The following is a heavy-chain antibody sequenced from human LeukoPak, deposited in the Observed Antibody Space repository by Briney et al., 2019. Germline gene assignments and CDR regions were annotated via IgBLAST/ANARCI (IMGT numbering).Heavy chain of an antibody. Sequence: PGGSLRLSCAASGFTFSSYAMHWVRQAPGKGLEWVAVISYDGSNKYYADSVKGRFTISRDNSKNTLYLQMNSLRAEDTAVYYCARESGYSSGWYRAFDIWGQGTMVTVSS. CDR3: ARESGYSSGWYRAFDI. CDR1: GFTFSSYA. J-gene: IGHJ3*02. D-gene: IGHD6-19*01. V-gene: IGHV3-30*04. CDR2: ISYDGSNK.